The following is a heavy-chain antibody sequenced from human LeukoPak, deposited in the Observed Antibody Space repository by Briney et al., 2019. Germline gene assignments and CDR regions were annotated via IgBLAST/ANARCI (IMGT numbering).Heavy chain of an antibody. CDR1: GGSIMSYF. D-gene: IGHD2-2*01. CDR2: ISYSGSI. Sequence: SETLSLTCTVSGGSIMSYFWSWIRQPPGKGLEWMGHISYSGSINYNPSLKSRVTISVDTSKNQFSLKLNSVTAADTAVYYCARLPSCSSSTCYPWFDPWGQGTLVTVSS. J-gene: IGHJ5*02. V-gene: IGHV4-59*01. CDR3: ARLPSCSSSTCYPWFDP.